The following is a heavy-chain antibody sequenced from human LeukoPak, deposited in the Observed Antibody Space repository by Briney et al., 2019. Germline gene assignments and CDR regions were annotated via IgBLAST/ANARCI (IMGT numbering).Heavy chain of an antibody. V-gene: IGHV4-39*01. D-gene: IGHD3/OR15-3a*01. CDR3: ARQTGSGLFTLP. Sequence: SETLSLTCTGSGVSISSSNSDWGWIRQPPGKGLEWIGSIYYTGNTYYNASLKSRVTISIDTSKNQISLRLTSVTATDTAMYYCARQTGSGLFTLPGGQGTLVTVSS. J-gene: IGHJ4*02. CDR2: IYYTGNT. CDR1: GVSISSSNSD.